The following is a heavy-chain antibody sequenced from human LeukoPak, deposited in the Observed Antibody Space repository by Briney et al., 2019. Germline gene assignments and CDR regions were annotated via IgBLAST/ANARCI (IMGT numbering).Heavy chain of an antibody. CDR2: ISGSGGST. J-gene: IGHJ4*02. D-gene: IGHD3-10*01. CDR1: GFTFSSYA. V-gene: IGHV3-23*01. CDR3: AKAGDGGSPFDY. Sequence: GGSLRLSCAASGFTFSSYAMSWVRQAPGKGLEWVSAISGSGGSTYYADSVQGRFTISRDNSKNTLYLQMDSLRAEDTALYYCAKAGDGGSPFDYWGQGTLVTVSS.